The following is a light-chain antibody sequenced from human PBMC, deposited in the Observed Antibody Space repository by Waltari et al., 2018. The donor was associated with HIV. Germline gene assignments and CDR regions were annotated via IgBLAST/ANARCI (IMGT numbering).Light chain of an antibody. CDR3: AAWDDSLNVPV. V-gene: IGLV1-44*01. J-gene: IGLJ2*01. CDR2: RNN. CDR1: GSNIGSNN. Sequence: QSVLTQSPSASGTPGQRVTISCSGSGSNIGSNNVHWYQQVPGTAPKLLIYRNNRRPSGLPDRFAGPKYGASASLAISVLQSEDEADYYCAAWDDSLNVPVSGGGTRLTVL.